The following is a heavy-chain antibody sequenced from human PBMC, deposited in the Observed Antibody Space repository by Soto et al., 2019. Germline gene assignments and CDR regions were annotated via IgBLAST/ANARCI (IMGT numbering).Heavy chain of an antibody. D-gene: IGHD4-4*01. CDR3: ARGDDYNYYHYWYFDF. J-gene: IGHJ2*01. Sequence: QVHLQESGSGLVRPSQTLSLTCAVSGGSISSGGHSWSWIRQPPGKGLEFIGYIYHSGSTYYNPSLRSRVNISMDRSKTQFSLNLISVTAADTAVYYCARGDDYNYYHYWYFDFWGRGTLVTVSS. V-gene: IGHV4-30-2*01. CDR2: IYHSGST. CDR1: GGSISSGGHS.